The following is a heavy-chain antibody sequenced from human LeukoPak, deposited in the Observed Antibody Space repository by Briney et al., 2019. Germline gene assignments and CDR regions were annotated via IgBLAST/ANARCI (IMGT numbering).Heavy chain of an antibody. D-gene: IGHD6-19*01. CDR3: ARSGAVAGLDAFDI. CDR2: IYHSGST. Sequence: PSETLSLTXAVSGFSISSGYYWGWMRQPPGKGLEWIGSIYHSGSTYYNPSLKSRVTISVDTSKNQFSLKMSSVTAADTAVYYCARSGAVAGLDAFDIWGQGTMVTVSS. J-gene: IGHJ3*02. V-gene: IGHV4-38-2*01. CDR1: GFSISSGYY.